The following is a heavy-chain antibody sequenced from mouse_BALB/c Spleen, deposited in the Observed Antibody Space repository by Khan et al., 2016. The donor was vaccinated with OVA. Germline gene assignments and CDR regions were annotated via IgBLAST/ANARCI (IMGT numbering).Heavy chain of an antibody. CDR2: IWSAGST. D-gene: IGHD2-4*01. J-gene: IGHJ3*01. V-gene: IGHV2-2*02. CDR1: GFSLTDYS. CDR3: ARRGYDYGRGALFAY. Sequence: QVQLKQSGPGLVQPSQSLSITCTVSGFSLTDYSVHWVRQSPGKGLEWLGVIWSAGSTDYNAAFISRLTISKDNSRSQVIFKMNSLQPNDTAIYYCARRGYDYGRGALFAYWGQGTLVTVSA.